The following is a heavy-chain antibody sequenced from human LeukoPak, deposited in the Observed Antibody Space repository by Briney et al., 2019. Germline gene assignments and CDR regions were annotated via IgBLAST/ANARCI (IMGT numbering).Heavy chain of an antibody. J-gene: IGHJ4*02. V-gene: IGHV3-48*04. CDR2: ISSSGSTI. D-gene: IGHD6-19*01. CDR1: GFTFSSYG. CDR3: AREGIAVAGTGFDY. Sequence: PGGSLRLSCAASGFTFSSYGMHWIRQAPGEGLEWVSYISSSGSTIYYADSVKGRFTISRDNAKNSPYLQMNSLRAEDTAVYYCAREGIAVAGTGFDYWGQGTLVTVSS.